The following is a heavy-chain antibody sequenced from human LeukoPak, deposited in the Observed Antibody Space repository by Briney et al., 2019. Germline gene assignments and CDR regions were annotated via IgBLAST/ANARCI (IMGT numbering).Heavy chain of an antibody. V-gene: IGHV4-30-2*01. CDR1: GGSISSGGYY. CDR3: ARAVIAAAAPFDY. CDR2: IYHSGST. Sequence: PSETLSLTCTVSGGSISSGGYYWSWIRQPPGKGLEWIGYIYHSGSTYYNPSLKSRVTISVDRSKNQFSLKLSSVTAADTAVYYCARAVIAAAAPFDYWGQGTLVTVSS. J-gene: IGHJ4*02. D-gene: IGHD6-13*01.